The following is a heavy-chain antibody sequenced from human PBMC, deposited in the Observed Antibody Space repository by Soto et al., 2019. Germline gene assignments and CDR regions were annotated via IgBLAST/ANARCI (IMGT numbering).Heavy chain of an antibody. CDR2: IKQDGSEK. D-gene: IGHD3-22*01. Sequence: GGSLRLSCVASGFTFSTYWMSWVRQAPGKGLEWVANIKQDGSEKYYVDSVKDRFTISRDNAKNSLYLQMNSLRAEDSAVYYCARDLSPYSDYYDESSSETWFDPWGQGTLVTVSS. CDR1: GFTFSTYW. J-gene: IGHJ5*02. V-gene: IGHV3-7*01. CDR3: ARDLSPYSDYYDESSSETWFDP.